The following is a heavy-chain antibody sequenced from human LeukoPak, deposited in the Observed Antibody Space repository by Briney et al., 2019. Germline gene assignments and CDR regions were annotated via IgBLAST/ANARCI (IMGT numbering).Heavy chain of an antibody. CDR1: GGSISSGDYY. D-gene: IGHD1-1*01. CDR2: IYYSGST. CDR3: AREYNWNDEFWFDP. V-gene: IGHV4-30-4*08. J-gene: IGHJ5*02. Sequence: SETLSLTCTVSGGSISSGDYYWSWIRQPPGKGLEWIGYIYYSGSTYYNPSFKSRVTISVDTSKNQFSLKLSSVTAADTAVYYCAREYNWNDEFWFDPWGQGTLVSVSS.